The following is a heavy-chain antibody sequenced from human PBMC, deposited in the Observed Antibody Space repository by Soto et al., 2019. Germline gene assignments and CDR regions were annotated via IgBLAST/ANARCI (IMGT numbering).Heavy chain of an antibody. CDR3: ARERGLDYGDLRGAFDI. V-gene: IGHV4-4*02. D-gene: IGHD4-17*01. CDR2: IYHSGST. CDR1: SGSISSSNW. Sequence: QVQLQESGPGLVKPSGTLSLTCAVSSGSISSSNWWSWVRQPPGKGLEWIGEIYHSGSTNYNPSLKSRVTISVDKSKNQFSLKLSSVTAADTAVYYCARERGLDYGDLRGAFDIWGQGTMVTVSS. J-gene: IGHJ3*02.